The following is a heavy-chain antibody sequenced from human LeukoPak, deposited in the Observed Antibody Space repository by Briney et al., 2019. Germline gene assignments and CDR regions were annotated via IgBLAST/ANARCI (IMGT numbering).Heavy chain of an antibody. CDR1: GYTLTGYY. CDR2: MNPNSGGT. J-gene: IGHJ5*02. V-gene: IGHV1-2*02. D-gene: IGHD3-16*02. Sequence: GASAKVSCKASGYTLTGYYMHWVRQAPGQGLEWMGWMNPNSGGTKYAQKFQGRVTMTRDTSISTAYMELSRLRSDDTAMYYCARDKLGLGELSLYDQWGQGTLVTVLS. CDR3: ARDKLGLGELSLYDQ.